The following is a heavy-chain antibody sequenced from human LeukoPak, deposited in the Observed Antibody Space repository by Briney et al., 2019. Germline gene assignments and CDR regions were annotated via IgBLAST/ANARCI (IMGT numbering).Heavy chain of an antibody. CDR3: ARGIQLWFNYYYYYMDV. CDR1: GGSISSGSYY. J-gene: IGHJ6*03. D-gene: IGHD5-18*01. CDR2: IYTSGST. V-gene: IGHV4-61*02. Sequence: SETLSLTCTVSGGSISSGSYYWSWIRQPAGKGLEWIGRIYTSGSTNYNPSLKSRVTISVDTSKNQFSLKLSSVTAADTAVYYCARGIQLWFNYYYYYMDVWGKGTTVTISS.